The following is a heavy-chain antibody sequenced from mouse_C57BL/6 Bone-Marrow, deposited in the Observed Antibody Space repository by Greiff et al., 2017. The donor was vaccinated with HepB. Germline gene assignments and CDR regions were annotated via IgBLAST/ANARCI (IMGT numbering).Heavy chain of an antibody. V-gene: IGHV5-17*01. D-gene: IGHD1-1*01. J-gene: IGHJ2*01. CDR2: ISSGSSTI. Sequence: EVMLVESGGGLVKPGGSLKLSCAASGFTFSDYGMHWVRQAPEKGLECVAYISSGSSTIYYADTVKGRFTISRDNAKNTLFLQMTSLRSEDTAMYYCASQGDYYGSSHDYWGQGTTLTVSS. CDR3: ASQGDYYGSSHDY. CDR1: GFTFSDYG.